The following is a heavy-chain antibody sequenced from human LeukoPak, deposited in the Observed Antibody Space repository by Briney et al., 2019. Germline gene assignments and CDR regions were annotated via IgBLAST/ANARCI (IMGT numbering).Heavy chain of an antibody. V-gene: IGHV3-23*01. D-gene: IGHD3-3*01. CDR2: ISGSGGST. J-gene: IGHJ5*02. CDR1: GFTFSSYA. Sequence: QSGGSLRLSCAASGFTFSSYAMSWVRQAPGKGLEWVSAISGSGGSTYYADSVKGRFTISRDNSKNTLYLQMNSLRAEDTAVYYCARGTALRFLEWLSYNWFDPWGQGTLVTVSS. CDR3: ARGTALRFLEWLSYNWFDP.